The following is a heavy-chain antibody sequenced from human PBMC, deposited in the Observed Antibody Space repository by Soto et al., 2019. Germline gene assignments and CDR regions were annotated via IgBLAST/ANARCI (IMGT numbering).Heavy chain of an antibody. CDR3: AKVIVLGASTLEY. J-gene: IGHJ4*02. Sequence: GGSLRLSCGASGFMFNHHAMAWVRQTPGKGLEWVSVISGSTGTTYYADSVKGRFTISRDNSKNTVYLQMNSLRVEDSALYSCAKVIVLGASTLEYWGPGTRVTVSS. CDR1: GFMFNHHA. CDR2: ISGSTGTT. D-gene: IGHD6-6*01. V-gene: IGHV3-23*01.